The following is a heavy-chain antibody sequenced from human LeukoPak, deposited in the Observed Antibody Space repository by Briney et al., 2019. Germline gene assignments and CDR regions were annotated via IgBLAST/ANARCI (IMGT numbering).Heavy chain of an antibody. V-gene: IGHV3-74*01. J-gene: IGHJ4*02. CDR3: ARALGIIVRGVSGY. D-gene: IGHD3-10*01. CDR2: INSDGSST. Sequence: GGSLRLSCAASGFTFSSYAMHWVRQAPGKGLVWVSTINSDGSSTSYADSVKGRFTISRDNAKNTLYLQTNSLRAEDTAVYYCARALGIIVRGVSGYWGQGTLVTVSS. CDR1: GFTFSSYA.